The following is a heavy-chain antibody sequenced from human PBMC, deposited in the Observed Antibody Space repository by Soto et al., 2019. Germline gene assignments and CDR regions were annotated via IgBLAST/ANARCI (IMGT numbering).Heavy chain of an antibody. Sequence: QVQLVQSGAEVKKPGASVKVSCKASGYTFTGYYMHWVRQAPGQGLEWMGWINPNSGGTNYAQKFQGWVTMTRDTSISTAYMELSRLRSDDTAVYYCARGSSGWAHNGAYYYYYYCIDVWGQGTTVTVSS. V-gene: IGHV1-2*04. CDR3: ARGSSGWAHNGAYYYYYYCIDV. CDR2: INPNSGGT. D-gene: IGHD6-19*01. J-gene: IGHJ6*02. CDR1: GYTFTGYY.